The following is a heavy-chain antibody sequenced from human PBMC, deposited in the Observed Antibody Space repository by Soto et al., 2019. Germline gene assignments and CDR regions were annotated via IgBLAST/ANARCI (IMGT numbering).Heavy chain of an antibody. D-gene: IGHD2-15*01. CDR3: AREDGWTVHFDY. J-gene: IGHJ4*02. CDR1: GFTLSNYA. Sequence: PGGSLRLSCAASGFTLSNYAMNWVRQAPGKGLEWVSASSGSGGSTYYADSVKGRFTISRDNSKNTLYVQMNSLRAEDTAVYYCAREDGWTVHFDYWGQGTLVTVSS. V-gene: IGHV3-23*01. CDR2: SSGSGGST.